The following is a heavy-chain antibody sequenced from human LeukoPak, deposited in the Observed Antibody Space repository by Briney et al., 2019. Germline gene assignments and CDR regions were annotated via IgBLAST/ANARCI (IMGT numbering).Heavy chain of an antibody. D-gene: IGHD3-10*01. CDR2: IKQDGSDK. CDR3: ARDPGDY. CDR1: GFTFSSYW. Sequence: GGSLRLSCAASGFTFSSYWMTWVRQAPGKGLEWVASIKQDGSDKFYVDSVKGRFTISRDNAKNSLYLQMNSLRADETAVYYCARDPGDYWGQGTLVTVSS. J-gene: IGHJ4*02. V-gene: IGHV3-7*01.